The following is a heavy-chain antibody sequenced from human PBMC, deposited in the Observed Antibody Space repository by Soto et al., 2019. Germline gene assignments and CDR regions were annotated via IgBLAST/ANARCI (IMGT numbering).Heavy chain of an antibody. CDR2: ISFVGSYK. CDR1: GFAIRSNA. Sequence: GGSLRLSCEASGFAIRSNAIHWVRQAPGKGLEWVAVISFVGSYKYYAGSVKGRFTVSRDNSKNTVSLQMDSLTGEDSALYYCVRAAGIAAAGSSQGVLWGQGTLVTVSS. D-gene: IGHD6-13*01. CDR3: VRAAGIAAAGSSQGVL. J-gene: IGHJ4*02. V-gene: IGHV3-30*04.